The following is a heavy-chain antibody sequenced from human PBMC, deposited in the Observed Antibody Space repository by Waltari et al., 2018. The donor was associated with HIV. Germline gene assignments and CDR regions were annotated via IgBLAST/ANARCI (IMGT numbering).Heavy chain of an antibody. J-gene: IGHJ4*02. D-gene: IGHD2-15*01. CDR3: AARKGYCSGGGCYSWDY. CDR1: GGTFNNYA. Sequence: QVQLVQSGDELKKPGSSVKVSCKTSGGTFNNYAISWVRQAPGQWLERIGWIIPIFDTTNYAQQFQGRVTITADKSTSTAYMELRSLRSADTALYYCAARKGYCSGGGCYSWDYWGQGTLVTVSS. V-gene: IGHV1-69*06. CDR2: IIPIFDTT.